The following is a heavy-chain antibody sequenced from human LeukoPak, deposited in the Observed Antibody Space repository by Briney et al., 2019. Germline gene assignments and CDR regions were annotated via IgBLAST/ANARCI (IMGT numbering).Heavy chain of an antibody. D-gene: IGHD2-8*01. Sequence: GASVKVSCKASGYTFTGYYMHWVRQAPGQGLEWMGWINPNSGGTNYAQKFQGRVTMTRDTSISTAYMELSRLRSDDTAVYYCARAPLQDIVLMGDYRGQGTLVTVSS. J-gene: IGHJ4*02. CDR3: ARAPLQDIVLMGDY. CDR2: INPNSGGT. CDR1: GYTFTGYY. V-gene: IGHV1-2*02.